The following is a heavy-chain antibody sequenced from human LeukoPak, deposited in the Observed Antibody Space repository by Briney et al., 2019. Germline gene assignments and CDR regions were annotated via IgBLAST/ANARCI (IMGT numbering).Heavy chain of an antibody. Sequence: SETLSLTCTVSGGSISSYYWSWIRQPPGKGLEWIGYIYYSGSTNYNPSLKSRVTISVDTSKNHFSLKLSSVTAADTAVYYCAARGGYSSSAGHWFDPWGQGTLVTVSS. CDR1: GGSISSYY. J-gene: IGHJ5*02. CDR3: AARGGYSSSAGHWFDP. CDR2: IYYSGST. V-gene: IGHV4-59*08. D-gene: IGHD6-6*01.